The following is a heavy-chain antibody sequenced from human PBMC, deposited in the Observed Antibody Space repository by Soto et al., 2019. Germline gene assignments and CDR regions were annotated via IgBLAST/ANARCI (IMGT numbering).Heavy chain of an antibody. Sequence: PSETLSLTCTVSGGSISSGGYYWSWIRQHPGKGLEWIGYIYYSGSTYYNPSLKSRVTISVDTSKNQFSLKLSSVTAADTAVYYCARDSYYYGSSGYRNWFDPWGQGTLVTVSS. CDR1: GGSISSGGYY. J-gene: IGHJ5*02. D-gene: IGHD3-22*01. V-gene: IGHV4-31*03. CDR3: ARDSYYYGSSGYRNWFDP. CDR2: IYYSGST.